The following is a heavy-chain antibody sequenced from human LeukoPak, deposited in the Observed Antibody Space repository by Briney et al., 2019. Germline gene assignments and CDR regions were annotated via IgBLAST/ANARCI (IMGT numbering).Heavy chain of an antibody. CDR3: ARRLSSSWYGVDY. CDR2: IYPGDSDT. CDR1: GYSFTSYW. V-gene: IGHV5-51*01. Sequence: GESLKISCKGSGYSFTSYWIVWVRQMPGKGLEWMGIIYPGDSDTRYSPSFQGQVTISADKSISTAYLQWSSLKASDTAMYYCARRLSSSWYGVDYWGQGTLVTVSS. D-gene: IGHD6-13*01. J-gene: IGHJ4*02.